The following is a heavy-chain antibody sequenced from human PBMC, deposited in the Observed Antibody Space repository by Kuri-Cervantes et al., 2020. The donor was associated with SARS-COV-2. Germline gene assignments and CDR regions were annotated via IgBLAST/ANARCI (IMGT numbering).Heavy chain of an antibody. CDR3: ARYLYGSGSYYNSYYFDY. V-gene: IGHV4-34*01. D-gene: IGHD3-10*01. CDR2: INHSGST. J-gene: IGHJ4*02. Sequence: SQTLSLTCAVSGGSFSGYYWSWIRQPPGKGLEWIGEINHSGSTNYNPSLKSRVTISVDTSKNQFSLKLSSVTAADTAVFYCARYLYGSGSYYNSYYFDYWGQGTLVTVSS. CDR1: GGSFSGYY.